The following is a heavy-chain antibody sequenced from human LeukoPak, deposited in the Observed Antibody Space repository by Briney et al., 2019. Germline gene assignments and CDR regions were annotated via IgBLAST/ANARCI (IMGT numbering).Heavy chain of an antibody. CDR2: ISYDGSNK. D-gene: IGHD1-26*01. V-gene: IGHV3-30-3*01. Sequence: GGSLRLSCAASGFTFSSYAMHWVRQAPGKGLEWVAVISYDGSNKYYADSVKGRFTISRDNSKNTLYLQMNSLRAEDTAVYYCARDSDSVGATAFFDYWGQGTLVTVSS. CDR3: ARDSDSVGATAFFDY. CDR1: GFTFSSYA. J-gene: IGHJ4*02.